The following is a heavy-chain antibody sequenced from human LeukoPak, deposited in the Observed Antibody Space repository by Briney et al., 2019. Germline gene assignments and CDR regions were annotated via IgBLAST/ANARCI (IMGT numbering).Heavy chain of an antibody. V-gene: IGHV1-18*01. CDR3: AREETTVTTNNWFDP. CDR2: ISAYNGNA. D-gene: IGHD4-11*01. Sequence: ASVKVSCKASGYTFTSYGISWVRQAPGQGLEWMGWISAYNGNANYAQKLQGRVTMITDTSTSTAYMELRSLRSDDTAVYYCAREETTVTTNNWFDPWGQGTLVTVSS. J-gene: IGHJ5*02. CDR1: GYTFTSYG.